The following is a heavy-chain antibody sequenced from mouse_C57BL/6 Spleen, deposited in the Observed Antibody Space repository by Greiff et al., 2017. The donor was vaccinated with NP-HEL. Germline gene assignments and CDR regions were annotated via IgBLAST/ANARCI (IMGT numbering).Heavy chain of an antibody. J-gene: IGHJ4*01. V-gene: IGHV1-52*01. CDR1: GYTFTSYW. CDR2: IDPSDSET. D-gene: IGHD1-1*01. CDR3: AREGYGSSYVSYAMDY. Sequence: QVQLQQPGAELVRPGSSVKLSCKASGYTFTSYWMHWVKQRPIQGLEWIGNIDPSDSETHYNQKFKDKATLTVDKSSSTAYMQLSSLTSEDSAVYYCAREGYGSSYVSYAMDYWGQGTSVTVSS.